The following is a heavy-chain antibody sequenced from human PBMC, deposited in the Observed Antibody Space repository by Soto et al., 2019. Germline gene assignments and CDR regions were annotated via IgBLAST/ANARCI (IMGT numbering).Heavy chain of an antibody. J-gene: IGHJ3*02. Sequence: QVQLVESGGGVVQPGRSLRLSCAASGFTFSSYGMHWVRQAPGKGLEWVAVIWYDGSNKYYADSVKGRFTISRDNSKNALYLQMNGLRAEDTAVYYCAREKMGYYYESSGYDEAFDIWGQGTMVTVSS. CDR1: GFTFSSYG. V-gene: IGHV3-33*01. D-gene: IGHD3-22*01. CDR2: IWYDGSNK. CDR3: AREKMGYYYESSGYDEAFDI.